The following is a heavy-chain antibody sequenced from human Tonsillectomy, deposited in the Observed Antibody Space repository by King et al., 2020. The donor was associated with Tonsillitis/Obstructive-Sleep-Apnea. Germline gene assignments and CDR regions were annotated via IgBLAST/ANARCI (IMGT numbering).Heavy chain of an antibody. V-gene: IGHV3-15*01. CDR2: IKSKTDGGTT. D-gene: IGHD6-13*01. CDR3: SDGYSSSWHRMDAFDI. Sequence: VQLVESGGGLVKPGGSLRLSCAASGFIFSNAWMSWVRQAPGKGLEWVGHIKSKTDGGTTDYAAPVKDRFTISRDDSKDTLYLQMDSLKIEDTAVYYCSDGYSSSWHRMDAFDIWGQGTMVTVSS. CDR1: GFIFSNAW. J-gene: IGHJ3*02.